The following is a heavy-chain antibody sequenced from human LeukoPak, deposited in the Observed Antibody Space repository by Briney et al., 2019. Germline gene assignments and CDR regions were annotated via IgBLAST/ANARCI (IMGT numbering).Heavy chain of an antibody. CDR1: GYTFTSYG. V-gene: IGHV1-18*01. CDR3: ARDVYYDSLTGYGMDV. J-gene: IGHJ6*02. D-gene: IGHD3-9*01. Sequence: ASVKVSCKASGYTFTSYGISWVRQAPGQGLEWMGWISAYNGNTNYAQKLQGRVTMTTDTSTSTAYMELRSLRSDDTAVYYCARDVYYDSLTGYGMDVWGQGTTVTVSS. CDR2: ISAYNGNT.